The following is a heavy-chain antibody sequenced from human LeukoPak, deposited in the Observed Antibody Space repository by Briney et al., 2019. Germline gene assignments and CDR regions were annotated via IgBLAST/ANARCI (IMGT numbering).Heavy chain of an antibody. CDR3: ARAVPRDYYYYMDV. Sequence: GASVKVSCKASGYTFTSYDINWVRQATGQGLEWMGWMNPNSGNTGYAQKFQGRVSITRNTSISTAYMELSSLRSEDTAVYYCARAVPRDYYYYMDVWGKGTTVTASS. D-gene: IGHD6-19*01. CDR1: GYTFTSYD. J-gene: IGHJ6*03. CDR2: MNPNSGNT. V-gene: IGHV1-8*03.